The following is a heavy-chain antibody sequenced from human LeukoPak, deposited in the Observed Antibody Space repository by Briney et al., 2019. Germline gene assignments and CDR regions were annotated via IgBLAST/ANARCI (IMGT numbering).Heavy chain of an antibody. CDR2: IKQDGSEK. Sequence: PGGSLRLSCAASGFTFSDYYMSWIRQAPGKGLEWVANIKQDGSEKYYVDSVKGRFTISGDNAKNSLYLQLNSLRAEDTAVYYCAREGITAAADYWGQGTLVTVSS. D-gene: IGHD6-13*01. J-gene: IGHJ4*02. V-gene: IGHV3-7*01. CDR1: GFTFSDYY. CDR3: AREGITAAADY.